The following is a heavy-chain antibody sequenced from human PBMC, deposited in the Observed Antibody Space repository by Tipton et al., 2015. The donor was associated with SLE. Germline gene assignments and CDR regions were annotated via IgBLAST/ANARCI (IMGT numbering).Heavy chain of an antibody. Sequence: TLSLTCTVSGGSISSYYWSWSRQPPGKGLEWNGYIYYSGSTNYNPSLKSRVTISVDTSKNQFSLKLSSVNAADAAVYYCARDSSSWAWDCMDVWGQGTTVTVSS. D-gene: IGHD6-13*01. CDR3: ARDSSSWAWDCMDV. CDR1: GGSISSYY. CDR2: IYYSGST. V-gene: IGHV4-59*01. J-gene: IGHJ6*02.